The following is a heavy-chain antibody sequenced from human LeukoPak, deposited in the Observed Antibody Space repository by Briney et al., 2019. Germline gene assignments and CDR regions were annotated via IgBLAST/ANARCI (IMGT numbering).Heavy chain of an antibody. CDR1: GFTFSSYA. Sequence: PGGSLRLSCAASGFTFSSYAMHWVRQAPGKGLEWVAVISYDGSNKYYADSVKGRFTISRDNSKNTLYLQMNSLRAEDTAVYYCAKAEDYYGSGSYDYWGQGTLVTVSS. V-gene: IGHV3-30-3*01. J-gene: IGHJ4*02. CDR3: AKAEDYYGSGSYDY. D-gene: IGHD3-10*01. CDR2: ISYDGSNK.